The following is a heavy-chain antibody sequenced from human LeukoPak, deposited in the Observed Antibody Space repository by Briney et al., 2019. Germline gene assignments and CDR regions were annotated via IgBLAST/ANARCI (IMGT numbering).Heavy chain of an antibody. CDR2: FDPEDGET. CDR3: ASTSGSYSGIYYYYYMDV. D-gene: IGHD1-26*01. V-gene: IGHV1-24*01. Sequence: ASVKVSCKVSGYTLTELSMHWVRQAPGKGLEWMGGFDPEDGETIYAQKFQGRVTMTEDTSTDTAYMELSSLRSEDTAVYYCASTSGSYSGIYYYYYMDVWGKGTTVTVSS. CDR1: GYTLTELS. J-gene: IGHJ6*03.